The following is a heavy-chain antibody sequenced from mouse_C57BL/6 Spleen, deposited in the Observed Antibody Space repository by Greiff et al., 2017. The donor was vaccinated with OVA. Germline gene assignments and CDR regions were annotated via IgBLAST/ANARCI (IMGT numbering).Heavy chain of an antibody. V-gene: IGHV5-4*01. CDR2: ISDGGSYT. D-gene: IGHD1-1*01. J-gene: IGHJ1*03. CDR1: GFTFSSYA. CDR3: ARRYCYGSSYPDWYFDV. Sequence: EVQLVESGGGLVKPGGSLKLSCAASGFTFSSYAMSWVRQTPEKRLEWVATISDGGSYTYYPDNVKGRFTISRDNAKNNLYLQMSHLKSEDTAMYYCARRYCYGSSYPDWYFDVWGTGTTVTVSS.